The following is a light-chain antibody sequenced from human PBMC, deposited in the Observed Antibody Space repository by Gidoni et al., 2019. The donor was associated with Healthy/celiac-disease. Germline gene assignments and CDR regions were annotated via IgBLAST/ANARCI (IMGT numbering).Light chain of an antibody. Sequence: DIQMTQSPSSLSASVGERVTITCRASQSISSYLNWYQQKPGKAPKLLIYAASSLQSGVPSRFSGSGSGTDFTLTISSLQPEDFATDYCQQSYSTPPTFGQGTKVEIK. CDR1: QSISSY. CDR2: AAS. CDR3: QQSYSTPPT. J-gene: IGKJ1*01. V-gene: IGKV1-39*01.